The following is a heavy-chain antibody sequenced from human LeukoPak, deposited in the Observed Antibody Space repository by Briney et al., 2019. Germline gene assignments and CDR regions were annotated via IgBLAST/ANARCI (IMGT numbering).Heavy chain of an antibody. Sequence: SETLSLTCTVSGGSISSYYWSWIRQPPGKGLEWIGYIYYSGSTNYNPSLKSRVTISVDTSKNQFSLKLSSVTAADTAVYYCARETYYYDSSGYWAPIGFDPWGQGALVTVSS. J-gene: IGHJ5*02. CDR3: ARETYYYDSSGYWAPIGFDP. CDR1: GGSISSYY. V-gene: IGHV4-59*01. CDR2: IYYSGST. D-gene: IGHD3-22*01.